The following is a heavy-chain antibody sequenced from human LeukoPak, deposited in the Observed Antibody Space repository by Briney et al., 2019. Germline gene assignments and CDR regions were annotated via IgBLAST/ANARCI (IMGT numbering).Heavy chain of an antibody. V-gene: IGHV3-53*01. CDR3: ARGIGTATNAFDI. CDR1: GFTVSSTY. J-gene: IGHJ3*02. D-gene: IGHD5-12*01. Sequence: PGGSLRLSCAASGFTVSSTYMAWVRQAPGKGLEWVSVIYSGGSAYYTDSVKGRFTISRDNSKNTLYLQMNSLRAEDTAVYYCARGIGTATNAFDIWGQGTMVTVSS. CDR2: IYSGGSA.